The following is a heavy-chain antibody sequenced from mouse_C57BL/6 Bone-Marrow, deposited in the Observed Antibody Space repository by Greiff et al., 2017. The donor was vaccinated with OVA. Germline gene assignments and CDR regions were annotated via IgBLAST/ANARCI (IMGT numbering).Heavy chain of an antibody. V-gene: IGHV1-59*01. D-gene: IGHD2-2*01. CDR1: GYTFTSYW. CDR2: LAPSDSYT. CDR3: AVWLRRAMDY. J-gene: IGHJ4*01. Sequence: QVQLKQPGAELVRPGTSVKLSCKASGYTFTSYWMHWVKQRPGQGLEWIGVLAPSDSYTNYNQKFKGKATLTVDTSSSKAYMQLSSLTSEDSAVYYCAVWLRRAMDYWGQGTSVTVSS.